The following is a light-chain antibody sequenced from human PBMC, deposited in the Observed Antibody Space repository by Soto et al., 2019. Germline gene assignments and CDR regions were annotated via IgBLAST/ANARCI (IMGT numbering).Light chain of an antibody. Sequence: EIVLTQSPGTLSLSPGERATLSCRASQSVSSSYLAWYQQKPVQAPRLLIYGASSRATGIPDRFSGSGSGTDFTLTISRLEPEDFAVYYCQQYGSSPPSTFGQGTKVEIK. CDR1: QSVSSSY. CDR2: GAS. J-gene: IGKJ1*01. V-gene: IGKV3-20*01. CDR3: QQYGSSPPST.